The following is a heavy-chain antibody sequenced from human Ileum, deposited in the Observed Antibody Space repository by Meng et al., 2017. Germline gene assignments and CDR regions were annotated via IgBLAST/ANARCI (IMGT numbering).Heavy chain of an antibody. CDR2: SSGSGGSK. J-gene: IGHJ4*03. D-gene: IGHD3-22*01. CDR3: VKHINRGYYSNGFDF. CDR1: GFTFTDFA. V-gene: IGHV3-23*01. Sequence: GESLKISCAASGFTFTDFAISWVRHSPGKGLEWVAVSSGSGGSKLSADSVKGRFSISRDKSNKMIYLQMDSMRAEDAAVYYCVKHINRGYYSNGFDFWGRGTMVTVSS.